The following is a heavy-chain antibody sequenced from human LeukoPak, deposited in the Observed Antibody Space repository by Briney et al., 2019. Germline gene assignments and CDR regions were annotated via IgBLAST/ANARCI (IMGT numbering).Heavy chain of an antibody. D-gene: IGHD3-22*01. V-gene: IGHV7-4-1*02. Sequence: GASVKVSCKASGYTFTRYAMNWVRQAPGQGLEWMGWINTNTGNPTYAQGFTGRFVFSLDTSVSTTYLQISSLKSEDTAVYYCARELVVARYDYWGQGTLVTVSS. CDR2: INTNTGNP. J-gene: IGHJ4*02. CDR1: GYTFTRYA. CDR3: ARELVVARYDY.